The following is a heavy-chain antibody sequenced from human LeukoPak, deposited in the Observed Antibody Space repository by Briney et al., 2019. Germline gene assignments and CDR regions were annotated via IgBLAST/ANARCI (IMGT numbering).Heavy chain of an antibody. CDR3: ARCTTGKTFGSLREIKKSREIDY. J-gene: IGHJ4*02. CDR2: ISRSGSTK. CDR1: GFTFSDYN. V-gene: IGHV3-11*04. D-gene: IGHD1-1*01. Sequence: GGSLRLSCAASGFTFSDYNMRWIRQAPGKGLEWVSSISRSGSTKYYADSVKGRFTISRDNAKNSLFLQMNSLRAEDTAVYYCARCTTGKTFGSLREIKKSREIDYWGQGTLVTVSS.